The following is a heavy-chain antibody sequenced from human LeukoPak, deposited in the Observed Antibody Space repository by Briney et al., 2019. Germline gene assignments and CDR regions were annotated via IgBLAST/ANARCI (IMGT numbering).Heavy chain of an antibody. CDR1: GFSLSTSGVG. CDR3: AHSQSFLQGMVRGVNKEYYYMDV. V-gene: IGHV2-5*01. Sequence: ESGPTLVKPTQTLTLTCTFSGFSLSTSGVGVGWIRQPPGKALEWLALIYWNDDKRYSPSLKSRLTITKDTSKNQVVLTMTNMEPVDTATYYCAHSQSFLQGMVRGVNKEYYYMDVWGKGTTVTVSS. J-gene: IGHJ6*03. CDR2: IYWNDDK. D-gene: IGHD3-10*01.